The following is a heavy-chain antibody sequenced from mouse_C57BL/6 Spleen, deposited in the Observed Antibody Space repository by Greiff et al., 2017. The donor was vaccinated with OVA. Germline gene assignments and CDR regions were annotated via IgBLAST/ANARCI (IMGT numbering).Heavy chain of an antibody. CDR3: ARRGYGSSYEFAY. CDR1: GYAFTNYL. Sequence: VHLVESGAELVRPGTSVKVSCKASGYAFTNYLIEWVKQRPGQGLEWIGVINPGSGGTNYNEKFKGKATLTADKSSSTAYMQLSSLTSEDSAVYFCARRGYGSSYEFAYWGQGTLVTVSA. J-gene: IGHJ3*01. D-gene: IGHD1-1*01. CDR2: INPGSGGT. V-gene: IGHV1-54*01.